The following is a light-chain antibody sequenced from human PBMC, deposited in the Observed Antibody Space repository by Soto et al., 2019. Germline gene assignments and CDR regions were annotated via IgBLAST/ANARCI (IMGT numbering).Light chain of an antibody. Sequence: ELVLTQSPATLSLSPGERDILSCRASQSVSSYLAWYQQKPGQAPRLLIYDASNRATGIPARFSGSGSGTDFTLTISSLEPEDFAVYYCQQRSNWPVTFGQGTRLEN. CDR1: QSVSSY. J-gene: IGKJ5*01. CDR2: DAS. CDR3: QQRSNWPVT. V-gene: IGKV3-11*01.